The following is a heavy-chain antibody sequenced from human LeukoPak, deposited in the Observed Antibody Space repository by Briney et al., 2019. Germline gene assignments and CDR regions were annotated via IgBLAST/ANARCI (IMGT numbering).Heavy chain of an antibody. V-gene: IGHV1-2*02. D-gene: IGHD1-26*01. Sequence: ASVKVSCKASGYTFIGYYIHWVRQAPGQGLEWMGWINANSGGTNYAQKFQGRVTMTRDMSISTAYMELSSLRSDDTAVYFCARVGVEATATFDYWGQGTLVTVSS. CDR1: GYTFIGYY. CDR3: ARVGVEATATFDY. CDR2: INANSGGT. J-gene: IGHJ4*02.